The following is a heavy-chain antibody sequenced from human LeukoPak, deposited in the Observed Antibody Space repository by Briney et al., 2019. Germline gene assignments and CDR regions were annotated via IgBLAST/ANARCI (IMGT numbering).Heavy chain of an antibody. CDR1: GGSISSYY. J-gene: IGHJ6*03. V-gene: IGHV4-4*07. CDR2: FYTSGST. CDR3: ARDSQFYYYMDV. Sequence: SETLSLTCTVSGGSISSYYWSWIRQPAGKGLEWIGRFYTSGSTNYNPSLESRVTMSVDTSKNQFSLKLSSVTAADTAVYYCARDSQFYYYMDVWGKGTTVTVSS.